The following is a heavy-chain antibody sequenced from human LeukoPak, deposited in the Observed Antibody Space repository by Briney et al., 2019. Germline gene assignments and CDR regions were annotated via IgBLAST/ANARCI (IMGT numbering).Heavy chain of an antibody. CDR3: AKGNYDILTGYYNLRGYFDY. Sequence: GGSLRLSCAASGFTFSSYAMRWVRQAPGKGLEWVSAISGSGGSTYYADSVKGRFTISRDNSKNTLYLQMNSLRAEDTAVYYCAKGNYDILTGYYNLRGYFDYWGQGTLVTVSS. D-gene: IGHD3-9*01. J-gene: IGHJ4*02. V-gene: IGHV3-23*01. CDR1: GFTFSSYA. CDR2: ISGSGGST.